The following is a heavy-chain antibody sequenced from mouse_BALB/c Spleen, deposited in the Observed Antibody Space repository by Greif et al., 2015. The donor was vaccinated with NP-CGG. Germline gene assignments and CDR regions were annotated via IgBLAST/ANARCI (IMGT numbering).Heavy chain of an antibody. V-gene: IGHV1-31*01. Sequence: VQLQQSGPELVKPGASVKISCKASGYSFTGYYMHWVKQSHVKSLEWIGRINPYNGATSYNQNFKDKASLTVDKSSSTAYMELHSLTSEDSAVYYCARWGGSPHAMDYWGQGTSVTVSS. CDR2: INPYNGAT. J-gene: IGHJ4*01. CDR1: GYSFTGYY. D-gene: IGHD1-1*02. CDR3: ARWGGSPHAMDY.